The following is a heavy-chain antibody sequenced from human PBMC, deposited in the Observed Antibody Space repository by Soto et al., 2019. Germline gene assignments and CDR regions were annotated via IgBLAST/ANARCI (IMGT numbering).Heavy chain of an antibody. J-gene: IGHJ6*02. D-gene: IGHD6-13*01. Sequence: EVQLVESGGGLVQPGGSLRLYCVDSGVTLSSYWMSWVRQAPVKGLEWVGNIKQDGSEENYVDSVKGRFTISRDNAKNSMYLPLNSLRVEDTAVYYCARIAASGRGWDVWGQGTTVVVSS. CDR2: IKQDGSEE. V-gene: IGHV3-7*01. CDR1: GVTLSSYW. CDR3: ARIAASGRGWDV.